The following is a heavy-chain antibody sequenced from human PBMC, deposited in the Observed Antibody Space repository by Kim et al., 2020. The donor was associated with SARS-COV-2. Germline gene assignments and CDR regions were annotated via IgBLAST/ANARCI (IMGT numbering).Heavy chain of an antibody. Sequence: SETLSLTCTVSGGSISSSSYYWGWIRQPPGKGLEWIGGIYYSGSTYYNPSLKSRVTISVDTSKNQFSLKLSSVTAADTAVYYCARLGIRGGGWGQGTLVTVSS. CDR2: IYYSGST. D-gene: IGHD3-10*01. CDR1: GGSISSSSYY. J-gene: IGHJ4*02. CDR3: ARLGIRGGG. V-gene: IGHV4-39*01.